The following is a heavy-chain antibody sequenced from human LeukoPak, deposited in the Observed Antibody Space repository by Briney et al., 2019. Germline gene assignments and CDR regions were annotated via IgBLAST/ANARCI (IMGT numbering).Heavy chain of an antibody. D-gene: IGHD5-12*01. Sequence: GGSLRLSCAASGFTFSSYWMHWVRQAPGKGLEWVSYISDSSRTKYYADSVKGRFTISRDNAKNSLYLQMNSLRDEDTALYYCARDYYSGTWRGYGMDVWGQGTTVTVSS. J-gene: IGHJ6*02. CDR3: ARDYYSGTWRGYGMDV. CDR1: GFTFSSYW. V-gene: IGHV3-48*02. CDR2: ISDSSRTK.